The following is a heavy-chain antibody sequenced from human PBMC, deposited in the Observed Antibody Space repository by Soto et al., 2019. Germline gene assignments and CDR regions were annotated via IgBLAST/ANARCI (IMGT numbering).Heavy chain of an antibody. CDR1: GFTFSSYG. Sequence: QVQLVESGGGVVQPGRSLRLSCAASGFTFSSYGMHWVRQAPGKGLEWVAVIWYDGSNKYYADSVKGRFTISRNNSKNTLYLQMNGLRAEDTAVYYCATLTTVIMTSVCFDLWGPGKMVTVS. V-gene: IGHV3-33*01. J-gene: IGHJ3*01. CDR3: ATLTTVIMTSVCFDL. CDR2: IWYDGSNK. D-gene: IGHD4-17*01.